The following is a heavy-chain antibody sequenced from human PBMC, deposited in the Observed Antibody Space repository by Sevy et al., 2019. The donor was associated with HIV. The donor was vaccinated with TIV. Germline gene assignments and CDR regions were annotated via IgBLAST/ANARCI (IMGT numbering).Heavy chain of an antibody. CDR3: ARDRALSRPYYYYGMDV. Sequence: ASVKVSCKASGYTFTSYGISWVRQAPGQGLEWMGWISAYNGNTNYAQKLQDRVTMTTDTSTSTAYMELRSLRSDDTAVYYCARDRALSRPYYYYGMDVWGQGTTVTVSS. J-gene: IGHJ6*02. V-gene: IGHV1-18*01. D-gene: IGHD3-16*02. CDR2: ISAYNGNT. CDR1: GYTFTSYG.